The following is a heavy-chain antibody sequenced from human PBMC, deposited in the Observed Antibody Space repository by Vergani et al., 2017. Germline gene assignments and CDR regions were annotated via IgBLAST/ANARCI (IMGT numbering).Heavy chain of an antibody. D-gene: IGHD3-22*01. V-gene: IGHV1-2*04. CDR3: ARVPEYYYDSDGDWFDP. Sequence: QVQLVQSGAEVKKPGASVKVSCKASGYTFTGYYMHWVRQAPGQGLEWMGWINPNSGGTNYAQKFQGWVTMTRDTSISTAYMELSRLRSDDTAVYYCARVPEYYYDSDGDWFDPWGQGTLVTVSS. CDR2: INPNSGGT. J-gene: IGHJ5*02. CDR1: GYTFTGYY.